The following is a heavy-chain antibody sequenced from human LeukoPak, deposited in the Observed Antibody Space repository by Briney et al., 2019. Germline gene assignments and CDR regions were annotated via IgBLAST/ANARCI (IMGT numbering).Heavy chain of an antibody. J-gene: IGHJ5*02. CDR3: ARGSSAGDFWSGYDNWFDP. V-gene: IGHV4-31*03. CDR2: IYYSGST. Sequence: SQTLSLTCTVSGGSISSGGYYWSWIRQHPGKGLEWIGYIYYSGSTYYNPSLKSRVTISVDTSKNQFSLKLSSVTAADTAVYYCARGSSAGDFWSGYDNWFDPWGQGTLVTVSS. CDR1: GGSISSGGYY. D-gene: IGHD3-3*01.